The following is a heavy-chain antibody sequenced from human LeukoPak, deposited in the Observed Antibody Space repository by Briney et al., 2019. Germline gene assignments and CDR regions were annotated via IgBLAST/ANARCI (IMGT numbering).Heavy chain of an antibody. J-gene: IGHJ3*02. CDR1: GGSFRGDYY. CDR3: ARAPWAYGNYVHAFDI. CDR2: IYSGGRI. D-gene: IGHD4-11*01. V-gene: IGHV4-39*07. Sequence: SETLSLTCTVSGGSFRGDYYWAWIRQPPGKGLEWIGSIYSGGRIYYDPSLKSRVSISIDTSNNDLSLKVTSVTAADTAGYYCARAPWAYGNYVHAFDIWGQGTMVTVSS.